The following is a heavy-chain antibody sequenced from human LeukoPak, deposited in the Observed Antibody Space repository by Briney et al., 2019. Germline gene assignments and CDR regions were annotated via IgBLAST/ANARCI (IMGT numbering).Heavy chain of an antibody. Sequence: SETLSLTCSVSGASVSSSSFHWNWIRQPPGKGLELIGYIYYNGGTNYNPSLKSRVTMSLDKSKNQFSLKLNSVTAADTAVYYCARDMGAPDYGSYSVDYWGQGTLVTVSS. D-gene: IGHD4-23*01. CDR3: ARDMGAPDYGSYSVDY. V-gene: IGHV4-61*01. CDR2: IYYNGGT. CDR1: GASVSSSSFH. J-gene: IGHJ4*02.